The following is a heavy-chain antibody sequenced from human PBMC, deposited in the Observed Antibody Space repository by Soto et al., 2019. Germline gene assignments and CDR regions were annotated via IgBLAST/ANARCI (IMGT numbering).Heavy chain of an antibody. CDR1: GYTFTSYG. V-gene: IGHV1-18*01. Sequence: QVPLVQSGAEVKKPGASVKVSCKASGYTFTSYGISWVRQAPGQGLEWMGWISAYNGNTNYAQKLQGRVTMTTDTSTSTAYMELRSLRSDDTAVYYCARDRYYDYIWGSYRFDYWGQGTLVTVSS. CDR3: ARDRYYDYIWGSYRFDY. D-gene: IGHD3-16*02. J-gene: IGHJ4*02. CDR2: ISAYNGNT.